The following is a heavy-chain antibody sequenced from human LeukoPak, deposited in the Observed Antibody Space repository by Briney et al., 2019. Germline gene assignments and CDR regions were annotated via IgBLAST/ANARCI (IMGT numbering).Heavy chain of an antibody. CDR2: IYYSGST. Sequence: SETLSLTCTVPGGSISSSSYYWGWIRQPPGKGLEWIGSIYYSGSTYYNPSLKSRVTISVDTSKNQFSLKLSSVTAADTAVYYCARQVFVDTAMALLEWGQGTLVTVSS. J-gene: IGHJ4*02. CDR1: GGSISSSSYY. V-gene: IGHV4-39*01. D-gene: IGHD5-18*01. CDR3: ARQVFVDTAMALLE.